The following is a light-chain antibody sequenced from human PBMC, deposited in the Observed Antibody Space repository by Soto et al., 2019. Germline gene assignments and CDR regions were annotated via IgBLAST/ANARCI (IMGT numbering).Light chain of an antibody. Sequence: ESVLTQSPGTLSLSPGERATLSCRASQSVITYLAWYQQKPGQAPRLLTYGASSRATGIPDRFSGSGSGTDFTLTISRLEPEDVAVYYCQQYGSTPLTFGAGTKVDIK. J-gene: IGKJ4*01. CDR2: GAS. CDR3: QQYGSTPLT. V-gene: IGKV3-20*01. CDR1: QSVITY.